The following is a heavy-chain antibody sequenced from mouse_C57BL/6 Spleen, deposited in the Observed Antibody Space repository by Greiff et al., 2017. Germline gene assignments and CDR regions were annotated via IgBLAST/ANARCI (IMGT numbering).Heavy chain of an antibody. J-gene: IGHJ2*01. CDR1: GYTFNSYW. D-gene: IGHD2-12*01. V-gene: IGHV1-52*01. CDR3: ARGDSFDY. CDR2: IYPSDSET. Sequence: VQLQQPGAELVRPGSSVKLSCKASGYTFNSYWMHWVKQRPIQGLEWIGNIYPSDSETHYNQKFKDKATLTVDKSSSTAYMQLSSLTSEDSAVYYCARGDSFDYWGQGTTLTVSS.